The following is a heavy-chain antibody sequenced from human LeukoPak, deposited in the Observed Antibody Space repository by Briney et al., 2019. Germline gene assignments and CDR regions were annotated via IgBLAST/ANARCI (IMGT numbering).Heavy chain of an antibody. V-gene: IGHV4-61*05. J-gene: IGHJ4*02. CDR1: GGSISSSSYY. D-gene: IGHD3-10*01. Sequence: SETLSLTCTVSGGSISSSSYYWGWIRQPPGKGLEWIGYIYYSGSTNYNPSLKSRVTISVDTSKNQFSLKLSSVTAADTAVYYCARVPRGVRDLLFVDYWGQGTLVTVSS. CDR3: ARVPRGVRDLLFVDY. CDR2: IYYSGST.